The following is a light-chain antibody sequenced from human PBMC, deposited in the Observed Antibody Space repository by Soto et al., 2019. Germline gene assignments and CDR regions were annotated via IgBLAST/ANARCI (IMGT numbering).Light chain of an antibody. Sequence: QSALTQPASVSGSPGQSITFSCTGTSSDVGAYNYVSWYQQHPGKAPKLMIYDVSDRPSGVSNRFSGSKSSNTASLTISGLQAEDEADYYCSSYTSSSTLVFGGGTKLTVL. V-gene: IGLV2-14*03. J-gene: IGLJ2*01. CDR2: DVS. CDR3: SSYTSSSTLV. CDR1: SSDVGAYNY.